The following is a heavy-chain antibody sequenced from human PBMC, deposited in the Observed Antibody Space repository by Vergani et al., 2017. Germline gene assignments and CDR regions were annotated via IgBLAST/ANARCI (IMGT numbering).Heavy chain of an antibody. V-gene: IGHV3-23*03. CDR3: AEPAYELGYCSGGSCYPGAIFDY. J-gene: IGHJ4*02. CDR1: GFTFSSYA. Sequence: EVQLLESGGGLVQPGGSLRLSCAASGFTFSSYAMSWVRQAPGKGLEWVAVIYSGGSSTYYADSVKGRFTISRDNSKNTLYLQMNSLRAEDTAVYYCAEPAYELGYCSGGSCYPGAIFDYWGQGTLVTVSS. CDR2: IYSGGSST. D-gene: IGHD2-15*01.